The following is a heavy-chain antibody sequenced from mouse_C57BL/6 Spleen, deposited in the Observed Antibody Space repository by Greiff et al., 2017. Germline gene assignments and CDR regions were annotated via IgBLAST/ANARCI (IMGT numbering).Heavy chain of an antibody. Sequence: EVQVVESGGGLVKPGGSLKLSCAASGFTFSDSGMHWVRQAPEKGLEWVAYISSGSSTIDYADTVKGRFTIARDNAKNTLFLQMTSLRSEDTAMYDCARGLYGNYVGMDDWGQGASVTVSS. CDR2: ISSGSSTI. D-gene: IGHD2-1*01. CDR3: ARGLYGNYVGMDD. V-gene: IGHV5-17*01. CDR1: GFTFSDSG. J-gene: IGHJ4*01.